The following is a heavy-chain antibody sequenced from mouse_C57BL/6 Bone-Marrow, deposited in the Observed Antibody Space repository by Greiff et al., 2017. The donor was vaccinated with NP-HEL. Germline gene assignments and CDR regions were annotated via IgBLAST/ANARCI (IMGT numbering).Heavy chain of an antibody. V-gene: IGHV5-6*01. CDR3: ARLGGGLLGS. Sequence: EVKVVESGGDLVKPGGSLKLSCAASGFTFSSYGMSWVRQTPDKRLEWVATISSGGSYTYYPDSVKGRFTISRDNAKNTLYLQMSSLKSEDTAMYYCARLGGGLLGSWGQGTSVTVSS. D-gene: IGHD2-2*01. CDR2: ISSGGSYT. J-gene: IGHJ4*01. CDR1: GFTFSSYG.